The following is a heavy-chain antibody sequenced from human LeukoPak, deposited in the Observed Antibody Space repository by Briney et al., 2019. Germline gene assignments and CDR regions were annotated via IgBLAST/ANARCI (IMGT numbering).Heavy chain of an antibody. CDR2: INSDGSST. CDR1: GFTFSSYW. Sequence: GGSLRLSCAASGFTFSSYWMHWVRQAPGKGLVWVSRINSDGSSTSYADSVKGRFTISRDNAKNTLYLQMNSLRAEDTAVYYCARVEIGYYYDRSGYYDYWGQGTLVTVSS. V-gene: IGHV3-74*01. J-gene: IGHJ4*02. CDR3: ARVEIGYYYDRSGYYDY. D-gene: IGHD3-22*01.